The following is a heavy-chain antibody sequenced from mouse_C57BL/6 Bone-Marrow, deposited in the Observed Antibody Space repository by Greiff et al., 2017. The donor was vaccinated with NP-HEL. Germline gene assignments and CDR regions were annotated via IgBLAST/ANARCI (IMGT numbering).Heavy chain of an antibody. D-gene: IGHD1-1*01. CDR2: ISGGGGNT. Sequence: EVQLVESGGGLVKPGGSLKLSCAASGFTFSSYTMSWVRQTPEKRLEWVASISGGGGNTYYPDSVKGRCTISRDNAKNTRDLQMSSLRSEDTALDYCSRQAYYYGSSLDYWGQGTTLTVSS. V-gene: IGHV5-9*01. CDR3: SRQAYYYGSSLDY. J-gene: IGHJ2*01. CDR1: GFTFSSYT.